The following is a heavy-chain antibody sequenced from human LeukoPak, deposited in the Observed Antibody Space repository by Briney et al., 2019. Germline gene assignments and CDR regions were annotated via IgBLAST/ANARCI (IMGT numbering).Heavy chain of an antibody. V-gene: IGHV4-39*01. Sequence: SETLSLTCTASGGSISSSSYYWGWIRQPPGKGLEWIGSIYYSGSTYYNPSLKSRVTISVDTSKNQFSLKLSSVTAADTAVYYCARSGDGYKLYYFDYWGQGTLVTVSS. J-gene: IGHJ4*02. CDR3: ARSGDGYKLYYFDY. CDR2: IYYSGST. CDR1: GGSISSSSYY. D-gene: IGHD5-24*01.